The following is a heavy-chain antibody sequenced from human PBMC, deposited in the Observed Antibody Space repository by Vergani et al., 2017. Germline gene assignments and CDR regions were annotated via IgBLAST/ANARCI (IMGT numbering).Heavy chain of an antibody. CDR3: AKAPRTEGQQLNWYFDL. D-gene: IGHD6-13*01. Sequence: EVQLVESGGGLVQPGRSLSLSCAASGFTSDDYAMHWVRQAPGRGLEWVSGISWNSGSIGYADSVKGRFTISRDNAKNSLYLQMNSLRAEDTAVYYCAKAPRTEGQQLNWYFDLWGRGTLVTVSS. CDR2: ISWNSGSI. CDR1: GFTSDDYA. V-gene: IGHV3-9*02. J-gene: IGHJ2*01.